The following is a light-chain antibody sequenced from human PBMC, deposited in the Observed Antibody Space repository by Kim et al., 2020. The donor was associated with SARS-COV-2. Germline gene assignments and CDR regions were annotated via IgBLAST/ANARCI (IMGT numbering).Light chain of an antibody. CDR1: SLRPSS. V-gene: IGLV3-19*01. J-gene: IGLJ2*01. CDR2: HKN. Sequence: SSELTQDPNVYLKLRQIDSIACQEDSLRPSSSSWYQQKPGQAPILVIYHKNNRPSGIPDRFSGSSSGNTASLTITGAQAEDESDYYCYSRDSGVNHVVFG. CDR3: YSRDSGVNHVV.